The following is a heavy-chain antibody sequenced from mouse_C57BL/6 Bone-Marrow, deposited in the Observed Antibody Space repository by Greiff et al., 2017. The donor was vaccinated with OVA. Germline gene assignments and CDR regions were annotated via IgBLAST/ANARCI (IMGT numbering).Heavy chain of an antibody. Sequence: EVMLVESGGGLVKPGGSLKLSCAASGFTFSSCAMSWVRQTPEKRLEWVATISDGGSYTYYPDNVKGRFTISRDNAKNNLYLQMSHLKSEDTAMYYCARAYSNYNDYWGQGTTLTVSS. D-gene: IGHD2-5*01. CDR2: ISDGGSYT. CDR1: GFTFSSCA. CDR3: ARAYSNYNDY. J-gene: IGHJ2*01. V-gene: IGHV5-4*03.